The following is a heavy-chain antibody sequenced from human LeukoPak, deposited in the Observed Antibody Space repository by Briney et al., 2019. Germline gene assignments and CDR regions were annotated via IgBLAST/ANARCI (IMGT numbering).Heavy chain of an antibody. CDR1: GFTFSSYA. Sequence: GGSLRLSCAASGFTFSSYAMSWVRQAPGKGLEWVAVISYDGSNKYYADSVKGRFTISRDNSKNTLYLQMNSLRAEDTAVYYCAREKVVPAATPFDYWGQGTLVTVSS. CDR2: ISYDGSNK. D-gene: IGHD2-2*01. CDR3: AREKVVPAATPFDY. J-gene: IGHJ4*02. V-gene: IGHV3-30*04.